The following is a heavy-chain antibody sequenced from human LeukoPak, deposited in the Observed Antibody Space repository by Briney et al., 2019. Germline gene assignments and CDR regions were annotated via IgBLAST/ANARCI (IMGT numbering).Heavy chain of an antibody. CDR2: IYYSGST. CDR3: ARIVGATTFDY. J-gene: IGHJ4*02. V-gene: IGHV4-59*01. D-gene: IGHD1-26*01. CDR1: GGSFSGYY. Sequence: SETLSLTCAVYGGSFSGYYWSWIRQPPGKGLEWIGYIYYSGSTNYNPSLKSRVTISVDTSKNQFSLKLSSVTAADTAVYYCARIVGATTFDYWGQGTLVTVSS.